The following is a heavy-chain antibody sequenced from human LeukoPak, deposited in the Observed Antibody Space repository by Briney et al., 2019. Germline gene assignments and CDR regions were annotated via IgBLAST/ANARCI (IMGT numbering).Heavy chain of an antibody. CDR1: GFTFNIYS. V-gene: IGHV3-21*01. D-gene: IGHD3-10*01. CDR2: ISSSSSYI. CDR3: ARDRSFLYYFDS. J-gene: IGHJ4*01. Sequence: GGSLRLSCAASGFTFNIYSMNWVRQAPGKGLEQLSSISSSSSYIYYADSVRGRFSISRDNAKNSLYPQMNSLRAEDMAVYYCARDRSFLYYFDSWGHGTLVTVSS.